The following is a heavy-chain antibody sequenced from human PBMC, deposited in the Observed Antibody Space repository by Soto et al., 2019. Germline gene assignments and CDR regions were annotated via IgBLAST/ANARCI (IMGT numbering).Heavy chain of an antibody. D-gene: IGHD3-3*01. V-gene: IGHV3-30*04. CDR2: ISYDGRNK. CDR3: AREIERLLGF. CDR1: GFTFSSYA. Sequence: ESGGGVVQPGRSLRLSCAASGFTFSSYAMHWVRQAPGKGLEWVAVISYDGRNKYYADSVKGRFTISRDNSKNTLYLQMNSLRAEDTAVYYCAREIERLLGFWGQGTLVTVSS. J-gene: IGHJ4*02.